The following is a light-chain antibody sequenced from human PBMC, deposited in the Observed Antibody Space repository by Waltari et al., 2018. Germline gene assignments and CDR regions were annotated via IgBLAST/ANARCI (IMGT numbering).Light chain of an antibody. J-gene: IGKJ2*01. V-gene: IGKV3-20*01. Sequence: EVVLTQSPGPLSLSPGERATLPCRASPSVSGSYLAWYQQRPGQAPRLLIYGASSRAPGVPDRFGGSGSGTDFTLTISRLEPEDFAVYYCQQYGNSPPYTFGQGTKLEI. CDR1: PSVSGSY. CDR2: GAS. CDR3: QQYGNSPPYT.